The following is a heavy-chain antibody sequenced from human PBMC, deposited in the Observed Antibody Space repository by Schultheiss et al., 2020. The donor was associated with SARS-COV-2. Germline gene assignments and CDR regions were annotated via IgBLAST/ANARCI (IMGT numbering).Heavy chain of an antibody. Sequence: ASVKVSCKASGGTFSNSAISWVRQAPGQGLEWMGWISAYNGNTNYAQKLQGRVTMTTDTSTSTAYMELRSLRSDDTAVYYCAREPYGSGTYYFDYWGQGTLVTVSS. CDR1: GGTFSNSA. D-gene: IGHD3-10*01. J-gene: IGHJ4*02. CDR3: AREPYGSGTYYFDY. V-gene: IGHV1-18*01. CDR2: ISAYNGNT.